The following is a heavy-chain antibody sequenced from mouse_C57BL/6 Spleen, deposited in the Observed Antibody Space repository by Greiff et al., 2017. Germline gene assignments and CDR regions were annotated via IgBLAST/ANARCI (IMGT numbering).Heavy chain of an antibody. CDR2: IHPNSGST. J-gene: IGHJ1*03. Sequence: QVQLQQPGAELVKPGASVKLSCKASGYTFTSYWMHWVKQRPGQGLEWIGLIHPNSGSTNYNEKFKSKATLTGDKSSSTAYMQITILTSEVSAVYFCARDRYDVSSYWYFDVWGTGTTVTVSS. CDR3: ARDRYDVSSYWYFDV. CDR1: GYTFTSYW. V-gene: IGHV1-64*01. D-gene: IGHD1-1*01.